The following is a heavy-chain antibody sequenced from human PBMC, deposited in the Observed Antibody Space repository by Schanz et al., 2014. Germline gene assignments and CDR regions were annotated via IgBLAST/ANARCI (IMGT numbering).Heavy chain of an antibody. CDR2: FIPILDVA. D-gene: IGHD2-2*01. Sequence: QVQLVQSGAEVKKPGSSVKVSCKASRSTFSSYTISWVRQARGQGLEWVGRFIPILDVANYAQQFQGRVAFTADKSTSTAYMELSSLRYEDTALYYCARGTMTGTFDIWGQGTMVTVSS. J-gene: IGHJ3*02. CDR1: RSTFSSYT. CDR3: ARGTMTGTFDI. V-gene: IGHV1-69*02.